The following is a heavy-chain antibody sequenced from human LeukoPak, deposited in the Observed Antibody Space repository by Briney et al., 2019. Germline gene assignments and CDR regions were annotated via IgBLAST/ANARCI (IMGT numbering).Heavy chain of an antibody. Sequence: GASVTVSCKASGGTFSSYAISWVRQAPGQGLEWMGGIIPIFGTANYPQKFQGRVTITADASTGTAYIELSSLRSEDTAVYYCAREGFGGNWNQNYFDDWGQGTLVTVSS. CDR3: AREGFGGNWNQNYFDD. J-gene: IGHJ4*02. D-gene: IGHD1-20*01. V-gene: IGHV1-69*13. CDR2: IIPIFGTA. CDR1: GGTFSSYA.